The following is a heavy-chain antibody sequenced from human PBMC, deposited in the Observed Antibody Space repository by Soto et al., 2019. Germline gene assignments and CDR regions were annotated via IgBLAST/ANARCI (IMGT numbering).Heavy chain of an antibody. V-gene: IGHV3-23*01. J-gene: IGHJ4*02. CDR3: AKEAHLSGYHPDY. Sequence: PGGSLRLSCAASGFTFSSFAMSWVRQAPGKGLECVSAISGSGLSTYYADSVKGRFTISRDNSKNTLYLQVNSLRAEDTAVYYCAKEAHLSGYHPDYWGQGTQVTVSS. CDR2: ISGSGLST. CDR1: GFTFSSFA. D-gene: IGHD3-22*01.